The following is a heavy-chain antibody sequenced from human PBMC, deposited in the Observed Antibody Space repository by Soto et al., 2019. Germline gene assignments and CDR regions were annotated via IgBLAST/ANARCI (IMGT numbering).Heavy chain of an antibody. Sequence: EQLAESGGGVVQSGRSLRLSCEASGFTFSSFGMHWVRQAPGKGLEWVAVISYDGSDTYFADSVQGRFTISRDNSKNTVYLQMNSLRVEDTAVYYCVKDIHFLGIWYFDLWGRGSLVSVSS. CDR3: VKDIHFLGIWYFDL. V-gene: IGHV3-30*18. CDR1: GFTFSSFG. J-gene: IGHJ2*01. CDR2: ISYDGSDT. D-gene: IGHD3-16*01.